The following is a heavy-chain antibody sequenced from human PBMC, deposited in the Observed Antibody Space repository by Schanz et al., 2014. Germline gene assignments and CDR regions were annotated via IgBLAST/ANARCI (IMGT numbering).Heavy chain of an antibody. J-gene: IGHJ4*02. Sequence: EVQLVESGGDLVQPGGSQRLSCAASGFIVSSTYMTWVRQAPGKGLEWVSLVSASGGGPFYADSVKGRFTISRDNSRNTVYLQMSSLRAEDTAVYYCVKDDRGDVVVVAANYWGQGTLVTVSS. CDR1: GFIVSSTY. V-gene: IGHV3-23*04. CDR3: VKDDRGDVVVVAANY. CDR2: VSASGGGP. D-gene: IGHD2-15*01.